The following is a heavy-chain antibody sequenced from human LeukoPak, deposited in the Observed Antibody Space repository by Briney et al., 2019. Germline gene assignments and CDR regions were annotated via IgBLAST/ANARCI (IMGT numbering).Heavy chain of an antibody. V-gene: IGHV3-33*01. D-gene: IGHD4-17*01. Sequence: GRSLRLSCAASGFTFSSYGMHWVRQAPGKGLEWVAVIWYDGSNKYYADSVKGRFTISRDNSKNTLYLQMNGLRAEDTAVYYCARESYGDYVIDPWGQGTLVTVSS. CDR3: ARESYGDYVIDP. CDR1: GFTFSSYG. J-gene: IGHJ5*02. CDR2: IWYDGSNK.